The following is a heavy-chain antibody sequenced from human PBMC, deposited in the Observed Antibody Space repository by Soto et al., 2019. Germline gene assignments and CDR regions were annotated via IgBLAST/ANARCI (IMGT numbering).Heavy chain of an antibody. J-gene: IGHJ4*02. CDR1: GGSISSYD. Sequence: SETLSLTCTVSGGSISSYDWSWIRQPPGKGLEWIGYIYYSGSTNYNPSLKSRVTISVDTSKNQFSLKLSSVTAADTAVYYCARHLSPSYYYGSGSYYNFDYWGQGTLVTVSS. V-gene: IGHV4-59*08. D-gene: IGHD3-10*01. CDR3: ARHLSPSYYYGSGSYYNFDY. CDR2: IYYSGST.